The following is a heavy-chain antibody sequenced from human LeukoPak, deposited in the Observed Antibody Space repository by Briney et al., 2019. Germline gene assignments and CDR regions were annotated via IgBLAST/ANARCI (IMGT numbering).Heavy chain of an antibody. V-gene: IGHV4-38-2*02. D-gene: IGHD4-11*01. CDR1: GYSISSGYY. CDR3: ARLTTVMPYYFDY. CDR2: IYHSGST. J-gene: IGHJ4*02. Sequence: PSETLSLTCTVSGYSISSGYYWGWIRQPPGKGLEWIGSIYHSGSTYYNPSLRSRVTISVVTSKNQFSLRLTSVTAADTAVYYCARLTTVMPYYFDYWGQGTLVTVSS.